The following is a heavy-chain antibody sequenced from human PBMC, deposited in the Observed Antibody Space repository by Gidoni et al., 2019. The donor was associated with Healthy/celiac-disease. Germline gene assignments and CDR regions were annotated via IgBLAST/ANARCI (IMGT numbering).Heavy chain of an antibody. CDR2: INHSGST. CDR1: GGSFSGYY. D-gene: IGHD6-13*01. J-gene: IGHJ4*02. Sequence: QLQLQQWCAGLLKPSETLSLPCAVYGGSFSGYYWSWIRQPPGKGLEWIGAINHSGSTNYNPSLKSRVTISVDTSKNQFSLKLSSVTAADTAVYYCARGAIMIAAAGQFDYWGQGTLVTVSS. CDR3: ARGAIMIAAAGQFDY. V-gene: IGHV4-34*01.